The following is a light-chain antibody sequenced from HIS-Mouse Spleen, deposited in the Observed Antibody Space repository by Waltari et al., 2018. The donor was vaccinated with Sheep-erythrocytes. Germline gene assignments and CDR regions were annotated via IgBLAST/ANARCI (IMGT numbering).Light chain of an antibody. V-gene: IGLV2-14*03. CDR3: SSYTSSSTLV. Sequence: QSALTQPASVSGSPGQSTTLSCTGTSRDVGCYNYVPWYQQHPGKAPKLMIYDVSNRPSGVSNRFSGSKSGNTASLTISGLQAEDEADYYCSSYTSSSTLVFGTGTKVTVL. CDR2: DVS. J-gene: IGLJ1*01. CDR1: SRDVGCYNY.